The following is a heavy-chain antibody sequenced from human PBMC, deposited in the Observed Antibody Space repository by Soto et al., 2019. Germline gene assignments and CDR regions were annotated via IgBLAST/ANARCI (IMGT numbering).Heavy chain of an antibody. CDR1: GFTFSNAW. D-gene: IGHD3-22*01. CDR3: TTDSYITSIIVRFDY. CDR2: VKSKTDGGTT. J-gene: IGHJ4*01. Sequence: GGSLRLSCAASGFTFSNAWINWVRQAPGKGLEWVGRVKSKTDGGTTDFAAPVKGRFAISRDDSKNMVYLEMNSLKNEDTGIYYCTTDSYITSIIVRFDYWGHGTLVTVSS. V-gene: IGHV3-15*07.